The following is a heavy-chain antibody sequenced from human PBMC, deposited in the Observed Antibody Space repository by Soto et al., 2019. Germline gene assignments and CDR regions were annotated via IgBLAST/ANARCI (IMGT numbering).Heavy chain of an antibody. Sequence: QVQLQQWGAGLLKPSETLSLTCAIYGGSFSGYYWTWIRQPPGKGLEWIGEINQSGSTNYNPSLKSRVTISGDTSKNQFSLKLSSVTAADTAVYYCARDRQRGYCTGGSCYSYFDYGGQGALVIVSS. CDR3: ARDRQRGYCTGGSCYSYFDY. D-gene: IGHD2-15*01. CDR2: INQSGST. CDR1: GGSFSGYY. J-gene: IGHJ4*02. V-gene: IGHV4-34*01.